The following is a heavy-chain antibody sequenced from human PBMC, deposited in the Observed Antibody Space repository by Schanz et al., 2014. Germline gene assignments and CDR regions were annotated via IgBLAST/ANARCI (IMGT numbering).Heavy chain of an antibody. J-gene: IGHJ3*01. D-gene: IGHD5-12*01. V-gene: IGHV3-53*01. CDR1: GFTVNTNY. Sequence: EVQVVESGGGLIQPGGSLRLSCAVSGFTVNTNYMSWVRQAPGRGLEWVSTIYINAGSTRYADSVKGRFIISRDSSKNTLFLQMNSLRPEDTAVYFCARDEGRDGYNLAFDVWGQGTLVTVSS. CDR2: IYINAGST. CDR3: ARDEGRDGYNLAFDV.